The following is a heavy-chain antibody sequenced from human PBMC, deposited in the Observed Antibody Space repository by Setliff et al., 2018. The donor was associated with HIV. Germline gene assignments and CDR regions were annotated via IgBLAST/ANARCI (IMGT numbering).Heavy chain of an antibody. Sequence: ASETLSLTCAVSGGSISSVNWWTWVRQPPGKGLEWIGEIDHSGGTKYNPSLTGRVTMSVDKSKNQFSLNLNSVTAADTAVYYCARNPGGRIPPDHWGQGTLVTVSS. CDR3: ARNPGGRIPPDH. CDR2: IDHSGGT. D-gene: IGHD3-16*01. CDR1: GGSISSVNW. J-gene: IGHJ4*02. V-gene: IGHV4-4*02.